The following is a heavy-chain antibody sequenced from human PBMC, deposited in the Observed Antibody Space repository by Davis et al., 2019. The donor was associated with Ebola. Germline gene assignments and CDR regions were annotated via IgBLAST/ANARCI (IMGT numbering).Heavy chain of an antibody. CDR1: GFTFTCYG. D-gene: IGHD1-26*01. J-gene: IGHJ4*02. CDR2: ILYDGSNK. V-gene: IGHV3-30*03. Sequence: GESLKISCAASGFTFTCYGMHWVCQPPGNGPERVAVILYDGSNKYYADSVKGRFTISRDNSKNTLYLQMNSLRAEDTAVYYCARAMGGGDDYWGQGTLVTVSS. CDR3: ARAMGGGDDY.